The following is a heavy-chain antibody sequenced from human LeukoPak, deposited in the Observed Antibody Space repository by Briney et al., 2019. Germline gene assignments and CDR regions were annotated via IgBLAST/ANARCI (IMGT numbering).Heavy chain of an antibody. Sequence: PGGSLRLSCAASGFTLSSYAIHWVRQAPGKGLEWVAVISYDGSNKYYADSVKGRFTISRDNSKNTLYLQMNSLRTEDTAVYYCARDRHYATSYYFDQWGQGTLVTVSS. J-gene: IGHJ4*02. CDR1: GFTLSSYA. CDR3: ARDRHYATSYYFDQ. CDR2: ISYDGSNK. D-gene: IGHD3-16*01. V-gene: IGHV3-30-3*01.